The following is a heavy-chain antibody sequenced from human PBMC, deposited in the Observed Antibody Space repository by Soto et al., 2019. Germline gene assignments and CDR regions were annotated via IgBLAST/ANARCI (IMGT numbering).Heavy chain of an antibody. J-gene: IGHJ4*02. CDR3: ARDWSGYFPNY. Sequence: PGGSLRLSCAASGFTFSSYAMSWVRQAPGKGLEWVSYISSSGSTIYYADSVKGRFTISRDNAKNSLYLQMNSLRAEDTAVYYCARDWSGYFPNYWGQGTLVTVSS. D-gene: IGHD3-3*01. CDR1: GFTFSSYA. CDR2: ISSSGSTI. V-gene: IGHV3-48*04.